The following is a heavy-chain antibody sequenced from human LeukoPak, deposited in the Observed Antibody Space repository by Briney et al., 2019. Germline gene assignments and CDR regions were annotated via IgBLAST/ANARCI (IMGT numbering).Heavy chain of an antibody. J-gene: IGHJ4*02. V-gene: IGHV4-34*01. CDR3: VSLVDTAMIKTMFDY. D-gene: IGHD5-18*01. Sequence: PSETLSLTCAVYGGSFSGYYWSWIRQPPGKGLEWIGEINHSGSTNYNPSLKSRVTISEDTSNNQFSLKLSSVTAADTAVYFCVSLVDTAMIKTMFDYWGQGTLVTVSS. CDR2: INHSGST. CDR1: GGSFSGYY.